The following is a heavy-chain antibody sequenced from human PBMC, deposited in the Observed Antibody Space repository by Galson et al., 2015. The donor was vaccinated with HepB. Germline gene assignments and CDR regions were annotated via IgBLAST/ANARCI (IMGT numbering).Heavy chain of an antibody. CDR1: GYTLTELS. CDR3: ATAQAGRQLIDY. D-gene: IGHD6-13*01. CDR2: FDPEDGET. Sequence: SVKVSCKVSGYTLTELSMHWVRQAPGKGLEWMGGFDPEDGETIYAQKFQGRVTMTEDTSTDTAYMELSSLRSEDTAVYYCATAQAGRQLIDYWGQGTLVTVSS. J-gene: IGHJ4*02. V-gene: IGHV1-24*01.